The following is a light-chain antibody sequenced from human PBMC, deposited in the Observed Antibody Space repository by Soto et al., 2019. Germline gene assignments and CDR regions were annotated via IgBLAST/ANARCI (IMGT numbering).Light chain of an antibody. CDR3: QQGVT. V-gene: IGKV3-20*01. CDR1: QSLTTNY. Sequence: DIVLTQSPGTLSLSPGERATLSCTASQSLTTNYLAWYQQKPGQAPRLLIYDASSRATGIPGRFSGSGSGTDFTLTIARLEPEDFAVFYCQQGVTFGGGTKVEIK. J-gene: IGKJ4*01. CDR2: DAS.